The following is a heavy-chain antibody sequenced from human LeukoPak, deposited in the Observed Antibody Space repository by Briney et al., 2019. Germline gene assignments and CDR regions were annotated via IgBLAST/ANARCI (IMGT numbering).Heavy chain of an antibody. CDR2: ISKKGGST. J-gene: IGHJ4*02. CDR3: VKSGTWADFDS. V-gene: IGHV3-64D*09. Sequence: GGSLRPSCSASGFTFRSYGMHWVRQAPGKGLEDVSGISKKGGSTYYADSVKGRSTISRDNSKNTLHLQMSSLRADDTAVYYCVKSGTWADFDSWGQGTLVTVSS. D-gene: IGHD1-26*01. CDR1: GFTFRSYG.